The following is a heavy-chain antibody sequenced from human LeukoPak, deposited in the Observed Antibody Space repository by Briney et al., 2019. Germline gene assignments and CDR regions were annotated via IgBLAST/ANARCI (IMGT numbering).Heavy chain of an antibody. Sequence: ASVKVSCKASEDTFAAYSLDWVRQAPGQGLEWLGVINPIFYIINYAQKFRDRVTITPDESANTAYMDLSSLTDDDTAVYYCAARGRLEELYFDCWGQGALVTVAS. CDR3: AARGRLEELYFDC. CDR1: EDTFAAYS. CDR2: INPIFYII. D-gene: IGHD3-10*01. V-gene: IGHV1-69*13. J-gene: IGHJ4*02.